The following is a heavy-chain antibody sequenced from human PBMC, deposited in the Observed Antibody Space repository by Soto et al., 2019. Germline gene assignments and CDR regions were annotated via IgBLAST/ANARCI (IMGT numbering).Heavy chain of an antibody. J-gene: IGHJ4*02. CDR3: ASGIQLWLRRINNGYSG. CDR1: GGTFSTYA. V-gene: IGHV1-69*12. CDR2: IIPMFGTA. D-gene: IGHD5-18*01. Sequence: QVQLVQSGAEVKKPESSVKVSCKAPGGTFSTYAISWVRQAPGQGLEWMGGIIPMFGTANYAQRFQDRVTITAYESTNTVYMELSSLTSEDTAVYFCASGIQLWLRRINNGYSGWGQGTLVTVSS.